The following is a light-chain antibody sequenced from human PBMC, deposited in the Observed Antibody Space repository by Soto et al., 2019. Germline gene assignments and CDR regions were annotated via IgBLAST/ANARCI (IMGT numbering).Light chain of an antibody. CDR1: QSVSSY. CDR3: QQYGSSGT. Sequence: EIVLTQSPATLSLSPGERATLSCRASQSVSSYLAWYQQKPGQAPRLLIYEASNRATGIPARFSGSGSGTDFTLTISSLEPEDFAVYYCQQYGSSGTFGQGTKVDI. J-gene: IGKJ1*01. V-gene: IGKV3-11*01. CDR2: EAS.